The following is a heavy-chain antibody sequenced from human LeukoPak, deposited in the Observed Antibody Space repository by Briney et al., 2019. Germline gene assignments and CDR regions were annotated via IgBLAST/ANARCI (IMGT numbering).Heavy chain of an antibody. V-gene: IGHV3-23*01. CDR3: ARDSDYDILTGYPVVY. CDR2: ISGSGGST. Sequence: GGSLRLSCAASGFTFSSYAMSWVRQAPGKGLEWVSAISGSGGSTYYADSVKGRFTISRDNSKNTLYLQMNSLRAEDTAVYYCARDSDYDILTGYPVVYWGQGTLVTVSS. D-gene: IGHD3-9*01. CDR1: GFTFSSYA. J-gene: IGHJ4*02.